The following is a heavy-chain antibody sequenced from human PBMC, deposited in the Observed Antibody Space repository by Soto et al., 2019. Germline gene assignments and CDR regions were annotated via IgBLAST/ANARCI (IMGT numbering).Heavy chain of an antibody. Sequence: QVHLVQSGAEEKKPGTSVKVSCKASGYTFRGYYINWVRQAPGQGLEWMGWIDPNSGAIKYAQKFQGRVTMTRDTSVNTAYMEVSSRRSNDTAVYYCARDGVGYEDFYGMDVWGQGTTLIVSS. D-gene: IGHD3-3*01. CDR2: IDPNSGAI. V-gene: IGHV1-2*02. CDR3: ARDGVGYEDFYGMDV. J-gene: IGHJ6*02. CDR1: GYTFRGYY.